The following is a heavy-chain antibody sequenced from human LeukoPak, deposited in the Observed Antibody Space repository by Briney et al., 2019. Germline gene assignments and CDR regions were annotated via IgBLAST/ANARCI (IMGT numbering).Heavy chain of an antibody. V-gene: IGHV3-30*01. D-gene: IGHD3-22*01. CDR2: ISYDGSNK. Sequence: AGGSLRLSCAASGFTFSSYAMHWVRQAPGKGLEWVAVISYDGSNKYYADSVKGRFTISRDNSKNTLYLQMNSLRAEDTAVYYCAGGSYDEDYFDYWGQGTLVTVSS. CDR1: GFTFSSYA. J-gene: IGHJ4*02. CDR3: AGGSYDEDYFDY.